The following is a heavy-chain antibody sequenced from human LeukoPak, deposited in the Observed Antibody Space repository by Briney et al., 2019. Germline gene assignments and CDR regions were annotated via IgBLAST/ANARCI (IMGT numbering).Heavy chain of an antibody. Sequence: SETLSHTCTVSGGSISSGSYYWSWIRQPAGKGLEWIGRIYTSGSTNYNPSLKSRVTISVDTSKNQFSLKLSYVTAADTAVYYCARATGLYTDWFDPWGQGTLVTVSS. CDR3: ARATGLYTDWFDP. V-gene: IGHV4-61*02. CDR1: GGSISSGSYY. CDR2: IYTSGST. D-gene: IGHD1-14*01. J-gene: IGHJ5*02.